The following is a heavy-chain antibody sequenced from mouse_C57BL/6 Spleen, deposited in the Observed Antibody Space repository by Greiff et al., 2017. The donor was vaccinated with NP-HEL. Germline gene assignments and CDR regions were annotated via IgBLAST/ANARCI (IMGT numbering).Heavy chain of an antibody. D-gene: IGHD2-5*01. CDR2: ISSGGSYT. CDR3: ARHSNYPFAY. Sequence: EVQLVESGGDLVKPGGSLKLSCAASGFTFSSYGMSWVRQTPDKRLEWVATISSGGSYTYYPDSVKGRFTISRDNAKNTLYLQMSSLKSEDTAMYYCARHSNYPFAYWGQGTLVTVSA. V-gene: IGHV5-6*01. CDR1: GFTFSSYG. J-gene: IGHJ3*01.